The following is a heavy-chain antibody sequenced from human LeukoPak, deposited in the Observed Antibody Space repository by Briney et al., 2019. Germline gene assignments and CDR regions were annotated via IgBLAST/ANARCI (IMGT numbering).Heavy chain of an antibody. CDR3: ARTDGVATTTPIDY. CDR2: IYYSGST. CDR1: GGSISSYY. J-gene: IGHJ4*02. V-gene: IGHV4-59*12. Sequence: SETLSLTCTVSGGSISSYYWSWIRQPPGKGLEWIGYIYYSGSTNYNPSLKSRVTISVDTSKNQFSLKLSSVTAADTAVYYCARTDGVATTTPIDYWGQGTLVTVSS. D-gene: IGHD5-24*01.